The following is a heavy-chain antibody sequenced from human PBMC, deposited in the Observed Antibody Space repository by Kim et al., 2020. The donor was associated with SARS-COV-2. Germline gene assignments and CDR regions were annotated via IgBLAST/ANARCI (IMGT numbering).Heavy chain of an antibody. D-gene: IGHD6-6*01. CDR2: ISYDGSNK. Sequence: GGSLRLSCAASGFTFNNYGMHWVRQAPGKGLEWVAVISYDGSNKYYADFVKGRFTISRDNSKNTLYLQMSSLRADDTAVYYCARDLAPRATESTFDYWGQGPLVTVSS. CDR1: GFTFNNYG. V-gene: IGHV3-33*01. CDR3: ARDLAPRATESTFDY. J-gene: IGHJ4*02.